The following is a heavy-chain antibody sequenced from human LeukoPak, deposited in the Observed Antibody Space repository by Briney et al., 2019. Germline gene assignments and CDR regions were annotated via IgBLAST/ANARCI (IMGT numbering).Heavy chain of an antibody. J-gene: IGHJ4*02. CDR2: NNTDGTVT. D-gene: IGHD6-19*01. CDR1: RFTFSKYW. V-gene: IGHV3-74*01. CDR3: ATKQWLAPPPDS. Sequence: GGSLRLSCAASRFTFSKYWMLWVRQAPGKGLESVSRNNTDGTVTTYADSVKGRFTDSRDNADNTMFLQMNSVRDEDTAVYYCATKQWLAPPPDSWGQGTPVTVSS.